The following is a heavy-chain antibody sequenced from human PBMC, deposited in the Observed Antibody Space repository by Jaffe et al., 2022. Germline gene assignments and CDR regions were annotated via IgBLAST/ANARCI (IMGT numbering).Heavy chain of an antibody. D-gene: IGHD6-6*01. Sequence: QVTLKESGPVLVKPTETLTLTCTVSGFSLSNARMGVSWIRQPPGKALEWLAHIFSNDEKSYSTSLKSRLTISKDTSKSQVVLTMTNMDPVDTATYYCARTSRTIAARPGDFDYWGQGTLVTVSS. J-gene: IGHJ4*02. V-gene: IGHV2-26*01. CDR2: IFSNDEK. CDR1: GFSLSNARMG. CDR3: ARTSRTIAARPGDFDY.